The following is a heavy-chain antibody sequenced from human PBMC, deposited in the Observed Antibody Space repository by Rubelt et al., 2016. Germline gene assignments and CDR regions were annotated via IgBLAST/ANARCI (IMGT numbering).Heavy chain of an antibody. Sequence: EVQLVQSGAEVKKPGESLRISCKGSGYSFTSYWISWVRQMPGKGLEWMGRIDPRDSYTNYSPSFQGHVTSSADKSISTAYLQWSSLKASDTAMYYCARIPGSGSSEINWFDPWGQGTLVTVSS. CDR2: IDPRDSYT. D-gene: IGHD3-10*01. V-gene: IGHV5-10-1*03. J-gene: IGHJ5*02. CDR3: ARIPGSGSSEINWFDP. CDR1: GYSFTSYW.